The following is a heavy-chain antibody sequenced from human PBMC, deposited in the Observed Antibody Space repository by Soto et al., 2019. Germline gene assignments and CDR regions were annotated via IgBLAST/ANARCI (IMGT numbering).Heavy chain of an antibody. V-gene: IGHV1-69*13. Sequence: SVKVSCKASGGTFSSYAISWVRQAPGQGLEWMGGIIPIFGTANYAQKFQGRVTITADESTSTAYMELGSLRSEDTAVYYCASARGMPSYYYGMDVWGQGTTVTVSS. CDR1: GGTFSSYA. CDR3: ASARGMPSYYYGMDV. D-gene: IGHD2-2*01. CDR2: IIPIFGTA. J-gene: IGHJ6*02.